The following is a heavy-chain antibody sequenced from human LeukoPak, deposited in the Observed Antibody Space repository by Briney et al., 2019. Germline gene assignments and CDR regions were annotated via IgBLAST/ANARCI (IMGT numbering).Heavy chain of an antibody. Sequence: PSETLSLTCAVYTGSFSGYYWTWIRQPPGKGLEWIGEINHSGSTKYNPSLKSRVTVSVDRSKNQFSLNLNSVTAADTAVYYCASGCYGSGNNNWFDPWGQGTLVTVSS. CDR2: INHSGST. V-gene: IGHV4-34*01. CDR1: TGSFSGYY. J-gene: IGHJ5*02. CDR3: ASGCYGSGNNNWFDP. D-gene: IGHD3-10*01.